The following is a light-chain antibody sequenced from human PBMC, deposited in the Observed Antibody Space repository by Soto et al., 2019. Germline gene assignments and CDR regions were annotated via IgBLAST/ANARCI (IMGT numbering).Light chain of an antibody. CDR3: QQSYIIPRV. J-gene: IGKJ1*01. Sequence: DIQMTQSPSSLSASVGDRVTITCRSSQSIGSYVNWYQQKPGKAPKLLIFAASSLQGGVPSRFTGSGYGTDFTLTMSGLQPEDFATYYCQQSYIIPRVFGQGTTVEIK. CDR2: AAS. CDR1: QSIGSY. V-gene: IGKV1-39*01.